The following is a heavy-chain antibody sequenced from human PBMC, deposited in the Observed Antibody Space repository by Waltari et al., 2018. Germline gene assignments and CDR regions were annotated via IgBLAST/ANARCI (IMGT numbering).Heavy chain of an antibody. CDR3: TPTDFDV. J-gene: IGHJ5*02. CDR1: GFDFKNYA. Sequence: QMRLVESGGGVVQPGKSVRLLCTASGFDFKNYAMHWVRQLPGRGLEWGAVMSFDVSIKSSAYSVRGRFTISRDNSQNTLFLEIASLRREDTGLYYCTPTDFDVWGRGTLVTVSS. V-gene: IGHV3-30-3*01. D-gene: IGHD2-15*01. CDR2: MSFDVSIK.